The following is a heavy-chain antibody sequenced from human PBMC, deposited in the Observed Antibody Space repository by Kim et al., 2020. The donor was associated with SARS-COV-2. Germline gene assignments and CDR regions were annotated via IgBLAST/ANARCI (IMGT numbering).Heavy chain of an antibody. CDR1: GFTFSSYW. V-gene: IGHV3-7*01. Sequence: GGSLRLSCAASGFTFSSYWMSWVRQAPGKGLEWVANIKQDGSEKYYVDSVKGRFTISRDNAKNSLYLQMNSLRAEDTAVYYCASFYGDYGVGWFDPWGQGTLVTVSS. CDR3: ASFYGDYGVGWFDP. D-gene: IGHD4-17*01. CDR2: IKQDGSEK. J-gene: IGHJ5*02.